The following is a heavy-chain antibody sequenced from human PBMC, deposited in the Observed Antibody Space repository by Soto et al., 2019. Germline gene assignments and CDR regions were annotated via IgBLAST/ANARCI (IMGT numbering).Heavy chain of an antibody. V-gene: IGHV3-23*01. Sequence: GSLRLSCAASGFTFSSYAMNWVRQAPGKGQDLRCQSTDERGVRYYGGSRRARXPIYRDNPKNTLYLQMNSLRAEDTAVYYCVRDHSGLKDFDYWGQGPLVTVSS. D-gene: IGHD1-1*01. J-gene: IGHJ4*02. CDR2: STDERGVR. CDR1: GFTFSSYA. CDR3: VRDHSGLKDFDY.